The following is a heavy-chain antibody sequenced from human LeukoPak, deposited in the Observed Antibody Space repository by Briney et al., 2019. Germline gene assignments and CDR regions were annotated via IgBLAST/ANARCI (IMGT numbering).Heavy chain of an antibody. CDR2: INPSGGST. CDR3: ARDRRLYVFDQLPENNWFDP. V-gene: IGHV1-46*01. CDR1: GYTFTSYY. Sequence: ASGKVSCKASGYTFTSYYMHWVRQAPGQGLEWMGIINPSGGSTSYAQKFQGRVTMTRDTSTSTVYMELSSLRSEDTAVYYCARDRRLYVFDQLPENNWFDPWGQGTLVTVSS. D-gene: IGHD2-2*01. J-gene: IGHJ5*02.